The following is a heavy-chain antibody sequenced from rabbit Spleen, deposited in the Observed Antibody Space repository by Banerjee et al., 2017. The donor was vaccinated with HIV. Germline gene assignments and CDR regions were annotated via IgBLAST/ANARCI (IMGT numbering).Heavy chain of an antibody. D-gene: IGHD6-1*01. CDR3: AGSYGGDGYAMAL. CDR2: IYAGSSGST. Sequence: QSLEESGGDLVKPGASLTLTCTASGFSFNNKYYMCWVRQAPGKGLEWIACIYAGSSGSTYYASWAKGRFTISKTSSTTVTLQMTTLTAADTATYFCAGSYGGDGYAMALWGPGTLVTVS. V-gene: IGHV1S40*01. J-gene: IGHJ4*01. CDR1: GFSFNNKYY.